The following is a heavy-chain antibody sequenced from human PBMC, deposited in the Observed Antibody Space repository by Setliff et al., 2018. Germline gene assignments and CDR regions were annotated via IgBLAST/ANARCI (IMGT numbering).Heavy chain of an antibody. V-gene: IGHV4-4*08. D-gene: IGHD2-8*01. Sequence: KSSETLSLTCTVSGDSIINYYWSWIRQPPGKGLEWIGDIDSSGNTNYNPSLKSRVTISVDTSKNQFSLNLTSVTAADTAVYYCAREGFYCPNGVCYRPFDYWGQGTLVTVSS. J-gene: IGHJ4*02. CDR1: GDSIINYY. CDR2: IDSSGNT. CDR3: AREGFYCPNGVCYRPFDY.